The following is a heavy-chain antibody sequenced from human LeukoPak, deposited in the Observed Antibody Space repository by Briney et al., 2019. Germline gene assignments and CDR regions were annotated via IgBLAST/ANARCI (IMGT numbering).Heavy chain of an antibody. CDR1: GYTFSSYA. CDR2: IIPILGIA. CDR3: ARDPQDISGYYPNYYYYGMDV. J-gene: IGHJ6*02. D-gene: IGHD3-22*01. V-gene: IGHV1-69*04. Sequence: GASVNVSCKASGYTFSSYAISWVRQAPGQGLEWMGRIIPILGIANYAQKFQGRVTITADKSTSTAYMELSGLRSEDTAVYYCARDPQDISGYYPNYYYYGMDVWGQGTTVTVSS.